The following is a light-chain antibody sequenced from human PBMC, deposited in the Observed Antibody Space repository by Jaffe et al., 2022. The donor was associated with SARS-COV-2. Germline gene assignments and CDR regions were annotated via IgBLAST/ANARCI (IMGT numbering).Light chain of an antibody. V-gene: IGKV3-20*01. CDR3: QQYFSSPIT. CDR1: QSVTSNY. CDR2: GAS. J-gene: IGKJ5*01. Sequence: EIVLTQSPGTLSLSPGERVTLSCRASQSVTSNYLAWYQQKPGQAPRLLIYGASSRATGILDRFSGSGSGTDFTLTISRLEPEDFAVYYCQQYFSSPITFGQGTRLEIK.